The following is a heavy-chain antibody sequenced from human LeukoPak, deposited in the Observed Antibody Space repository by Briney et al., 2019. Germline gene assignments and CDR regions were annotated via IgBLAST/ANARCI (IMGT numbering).Heavy chain of an antibody. D-gene: IGHD7-27*01. J-gene: IGHJ4*02. CDR1: GFTFSNYG. Sequence: GGSLRLSCAASGFTFSNYGMSWVRQAPGKGLEWVSGISDSGGSTKHAVSVKGRFTISRDNSKDTLYLQMNSLRVEDTAVYHCARDLAWGAFDYWGQGTLVTVSS. CDR2: ISDSGGST. V-gene: IGHV3-23*01. CDR3: ARDLAWGAFDY.